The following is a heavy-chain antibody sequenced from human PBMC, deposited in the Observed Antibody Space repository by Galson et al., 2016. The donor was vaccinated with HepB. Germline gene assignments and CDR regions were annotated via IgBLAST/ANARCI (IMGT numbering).Heavy chain of an antibody. CDR3: ARDRQPRGYNYGPNYYGMDV. D-gene: IGHD5-18*01. J-gene: IGHJ6*02. Sequence: LRLSCAAYGFSVSDNYMNWIRQAPGKGLEWVSIIYAGGDTFYAASVKGRFTLSRDNSKNTLYLQMNSLRAEDTAAYYCARDRQPRGYNYGPNYYGMDVWGQGTTVTVSS. CDR2: IYAGGDT. V-gene: IGHV3-53*01. CDR1: GFSVSDNY.